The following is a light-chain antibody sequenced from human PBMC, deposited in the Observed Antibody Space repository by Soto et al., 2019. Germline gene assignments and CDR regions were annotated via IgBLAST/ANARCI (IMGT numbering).Light chain of an antibody. Sequence: DIQMTQSPSSLSASVGDRVTITCRASQSFSSWLAWYQQKQGKAPKLLIYKASTLKSGVPSRFSGSGSGTEFTLTISSLQPDDFATYYCQHYNSYSEAFGQRSMV. V-gene: IGKV1-5*03. CDR2: KAS. CDR1: QSFSSW. J-gene: IGKJ1*01. CDR3: QHYNSYSEA.